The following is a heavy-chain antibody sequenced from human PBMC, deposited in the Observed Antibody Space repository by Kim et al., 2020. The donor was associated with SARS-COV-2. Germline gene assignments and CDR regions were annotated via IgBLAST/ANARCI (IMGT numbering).Heavy chain of an antibody. D-gene: IGHD3-10*01. J-gene: IGHJ4*02. V-gene: IGHV1-3*01. CDR3: AREINRVGYGSGSYYDY. CDR1: GYTFTSYT. CDR2: INPGNGNT. Sequence: ASVKVSCKASGYTFTSYTMHWVRQAPGQRLEWMGWINPGNGNTKYSQKFQGRITITSDTSASTVYMELSILRSEDTAVYYCAREINRVGYGSGSYYDYWGQGTLVTASS.